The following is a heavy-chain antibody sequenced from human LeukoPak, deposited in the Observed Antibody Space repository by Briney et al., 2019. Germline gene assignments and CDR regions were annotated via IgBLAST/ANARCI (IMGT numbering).Heavy chain of an antibody. D-gene: IGHD3-3*01. Sequence: GSLRLSCAASGFTFSSYSMNWVRQAPGKGLEWVSSISSSSSYIYYADSVKGRFTISRDNAKNSLYLQMNSLRAEDTAVYYCARADFWSGYRFDLWGQGTLVSVSS. V-gene: IGHV3-21*01. J-gene: IGHJ4*02. CDR3: ARADFWSGYRFDL. CDR1: GFTFSSYS. CDR2: ISSSSSYI.